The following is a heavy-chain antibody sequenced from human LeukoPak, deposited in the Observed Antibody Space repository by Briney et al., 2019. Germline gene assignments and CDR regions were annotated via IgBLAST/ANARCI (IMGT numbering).Heavy chain of an antibody. CDR1: GYTFTSYG. J-gene: IGHJ4*02. CDR2: ISAYNGNT. V-gene: IGHV1-18*01. CDR3: ARDYDFWSGYYNEVGIDY. Sequence: ASVKVSCKASGYTFTSYGISWVRQAPGQGLEWMGWISAYNGNTNYAQKLQGRVTMTTDTSTSTAYMELRSLRSDDTAVYYCARDYDFWSGYYNEVGIDYWGQGTLVTVSS. D-gene: IGHD3-3*01.